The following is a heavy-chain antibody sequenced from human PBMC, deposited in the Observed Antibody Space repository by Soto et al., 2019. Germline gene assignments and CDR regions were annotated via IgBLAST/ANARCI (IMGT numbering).Heavy chain of an antibody. J-gene: IGHJ4*02. CDR1: GYSISSGYY. CDR2: IYHSGST. D-gene: IGHD3-22*01. CDR3: ARVDSSGFSFDY. Sequence: SETLSLTCAVSGYSISSGYYWGWIRQPPGEGLEWIGSIYHSGSTYYNPSLKSRVTISVDTSKNQFSLKLSSVTAADTAVYYCARVDSSGFSFDYRGQGTLVTVSS. V-gene: IGHV4-38-2*01.